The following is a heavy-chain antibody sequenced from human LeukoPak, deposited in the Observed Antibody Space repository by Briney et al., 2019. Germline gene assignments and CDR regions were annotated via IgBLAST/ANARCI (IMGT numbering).Heavy chain of an antibody. CDR2: IKQDGSQK. CDR3: ARDISALDF. CDR1: GFTFSTYW. V-gene: IGHV3-7*01. J-gene: IGHJ3*01. D-gene: IGHD2/OR15-2a*01. Sequence: GGSLRLSCAPSGFTFSTYWMSWVRQAPGKGLEWVANIKQDGSQKYYVDSVGGRFTISRDNAKNSLYLQINSLRAEDTAVYYCARDISALDFWGQGTMVTVSS.